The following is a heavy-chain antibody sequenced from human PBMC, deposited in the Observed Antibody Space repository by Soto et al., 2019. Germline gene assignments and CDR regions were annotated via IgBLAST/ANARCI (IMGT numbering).Heavy chain of an antibody. CDR1: GYPFSDNQ. J-gene: IGHJ5*02. CDR3: AREPFGRFDP. Sequence: ASVKVSFKASGYPFSDNQIHWVRQAPGQGLEWMGAIIPVFGTTNYTQKFQGRVTITADDSTTTAYMELSSLRSDDTAVYYCAREPFGRFDPWGQGTLVTVSS. D-gene: IGHD3-10*01. CDR2: IIPVFGTT. V-gene: IGHV1-69*13.